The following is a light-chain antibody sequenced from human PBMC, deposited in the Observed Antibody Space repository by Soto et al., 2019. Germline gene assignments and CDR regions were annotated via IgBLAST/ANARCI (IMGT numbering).Light chain of an antibody. CDR3: TSYAGGNNV. V-gene: IGLV2-8*01. Sequence: QSALTQPPSASGSPGQSVTISCTGTSSDVGGYNYVSWYQQHPGKVPKLMVYEVNKRPSGVPDRFSGSKSGNTASLTGSGLQAEAEADYYCTSYAGGNNVFGTGTKLTVL. CDR1: SSDVGGYNY. J-gene: IGLJ1*01. CDR2: EVN.